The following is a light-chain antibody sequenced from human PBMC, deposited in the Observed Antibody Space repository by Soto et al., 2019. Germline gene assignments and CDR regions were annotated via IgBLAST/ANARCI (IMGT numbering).Light chain of an antibody. CDR1: FSVSSN. Sequence: IVMTQSPATLSVSXGERATLFSRVIFSVSSNLALYHQNPGKAXRLFIXGASTRATGIQARLSGSGSGKEFTLNISSLQSEDLAVYYCKQYNNWPPITFGQGTRLEIK. J-gene: IGKJ5*01. V-gene: IGKV3-15*01. CDR3: KQYNNWPPIT. CDR2: GAS.